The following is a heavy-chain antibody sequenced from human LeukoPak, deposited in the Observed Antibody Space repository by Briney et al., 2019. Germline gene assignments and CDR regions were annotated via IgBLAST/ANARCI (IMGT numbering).Heavy chain of an antibody. D-gene: IGHD5-12*01. CDR2: INPNSGGT. J-gene: IGHJ6*02. Sequence: ASVKVSCKASGYTFTGYYMHWVRQAPGQGLEWMGWINPNSGGTNYAQKFQGRVTMTRDTSISTAYMELSRLRSDDTAVYYCASKYSGYDYGTPYYYYGMDVWGQGTTVTVSS. CDR1: GYTFTGYY. V-gene: IGHV1-2*02. CDR3: ASKYSGYDYGTPYYYYGMDV.